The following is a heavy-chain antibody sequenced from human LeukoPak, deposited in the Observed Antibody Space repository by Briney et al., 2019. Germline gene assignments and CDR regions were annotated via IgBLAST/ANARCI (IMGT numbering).Heavy chain of an antibody. CDR2: ISSSSSYI. CDR3: AKAHRVAGAGEFDS. Sequence: GGSLRLSCAASGFTFSSYSMNWVRQAPGKGLEWVSSISSSSSYIYYADSVKGRFTISRDNAKNSLYLQMNSLRVEDTAVYFCAKAHRVAGAGEFDSWGQGTLVTVSS. CDR1: GFTFSSYS. J-gene: IGHJ4*02. D-gene: IGHD6-19*01. V-gene: IGHV3-21*04.